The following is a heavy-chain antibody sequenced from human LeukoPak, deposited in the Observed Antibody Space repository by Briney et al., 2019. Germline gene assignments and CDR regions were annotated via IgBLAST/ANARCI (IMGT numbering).Heavy chain of an antibody. CDR3: AREIYYDSSAYDY. CDR1: GDSLVSGHY. J-gene: IGHJ4*02. CDR2: VYHSGSI. D-gene: IGHD3-22*01. Sequence: SETLSLTCTVSGDSLVSGHYWGWIRQPPGQGLEWVGSVYHSGSIYYNPFLKSRVIMSVDTSKNQFSLKLSSLTAADTAIYYCAREIYYDSSAYDYWGQGTLVTVSS. V-gene: IGHV4-38-2*02.